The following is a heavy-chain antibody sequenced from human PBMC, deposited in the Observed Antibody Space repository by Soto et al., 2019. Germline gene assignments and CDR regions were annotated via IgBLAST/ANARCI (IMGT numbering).Heavy chain of an antibody. J-gene: IGHJ2*01. D-gene: IGHD4-17*01. CDR1: GFTFSSFA. CDR2: ISYDGSNK. CDR3: ARDLRTTVTTRGVWYFDL. V-gene: IGHV3-30-3*01. Sequence: QVQLVEFGGGVVQPGRSLRLSCAASGFTFSSFAMHWVRQAPGKGLEWVALISYDGSNKYSADSMKGRFTISRDNSKNTLSLQMNSLRDEDTAVYYCARDLRTTVTTRGVWYFDLWGRGSLVTVSS.